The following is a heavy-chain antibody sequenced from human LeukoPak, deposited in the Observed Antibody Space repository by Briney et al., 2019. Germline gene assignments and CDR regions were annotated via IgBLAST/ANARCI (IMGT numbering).Heavy chain of an antibody. V-gene: IGHV4-59*01. J-gene: IGHJ4*02. CDR2: IYYSGST. D-gene: IGHD3-22*01. Sequence: SETLSLTCTVSGGSISSYCWSWIRQPPGKGLEWIGYIYYSGSTNYNPSLKSRVTISVDTSKNQFSLKLSSVTAADTAVYYCARLRYDSSGYYHSVFDYWGQGTLVTVSS. CDR3: ARLRYDSSGYYHSVFDY. CDR1: GGSISSYC.